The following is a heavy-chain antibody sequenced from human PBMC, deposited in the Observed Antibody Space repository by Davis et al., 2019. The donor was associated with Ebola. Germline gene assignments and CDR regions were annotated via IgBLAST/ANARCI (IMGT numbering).Heavy chain of an antibody. CDR2: IIPIFGTA. D-gene: IGHD6-19*01. Sequence: SVKVSCKASGYTFTSYYMHWVRQAPGQGLEWMGGIIPIFGTANYAQKFQGRVTITADKSTSTAYMELSSLRSEDTAVYYCARLERGYSSGWYREYFDYWGQGTLVTVSS. V-gene: IGHV1-69*06. J-gene: IGHJ4*02. CDR1: GYTFTSYY. CDR3: ARLERGYSSGWYREYFDY.